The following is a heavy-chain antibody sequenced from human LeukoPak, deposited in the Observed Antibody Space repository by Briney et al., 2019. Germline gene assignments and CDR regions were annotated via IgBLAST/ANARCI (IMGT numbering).Heavy chain of an antibody. V-gene: IGHV4-59*01. CDR1: GGSITNYY. J-gene: IGHJ4*02. CDR2: IYHTGST. Sequence: SETLSLTCTVSGGSITNYYWSWVRQPPGQGLEWIAYIYHTGSTNYNPSLKSRITISIDTSKNQFSLNLSSVTAADTAIYYCARGPTRYYFDYWGQGTLVTVSS. CDR3: ARGPTRYYFDY.